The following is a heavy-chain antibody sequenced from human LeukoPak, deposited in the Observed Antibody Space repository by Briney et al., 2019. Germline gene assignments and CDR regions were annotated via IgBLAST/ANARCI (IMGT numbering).Heavy chain of an antibody. V-gene: IGHV3-74*01. CDR3: ARGRPHGNDY. D-gene: IGHD4-23*01. CDR2: IASDGSST. Sequence: GGSLRLSCAASGFTFSSFWMNWVRQAPGKGLVWVSRIASDGSSTTYADSVKGRFSISRDNAKNTLYLQMNSLRVEDTAVYYCARGRPHGNDYWGQGTLVTVSS. J-gene: IGHJ4*02. CDR1: GFTFSSFW.